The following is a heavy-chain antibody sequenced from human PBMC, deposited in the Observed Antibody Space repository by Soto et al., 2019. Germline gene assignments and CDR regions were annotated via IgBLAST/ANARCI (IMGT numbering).Heavy chain of an antibody. Sequence: SETLSLTCTVSGGSMSSSNWWNWVRQPPGKGLEWIGKINHSGSTNYNPSLKSRVTISVDTSKNQFSLKLSSVTAADTAVYYCARGWDDYVWGSYRHNWFDPWGQGTLVTVSS. V-gene: IGHV4-4*02. CDR2: INHSGST. J-gene: IGHJ5*02. CDR3: ARGWDDYVWGSYRHNWFDP. CDR1: GGSMSSSNW. D-gene: IGHD3-16*02.